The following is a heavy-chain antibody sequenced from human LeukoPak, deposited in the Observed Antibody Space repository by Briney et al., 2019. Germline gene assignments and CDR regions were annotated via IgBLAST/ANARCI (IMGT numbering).Heavy chain of an antibody. D-gene: IGHD3-3*01. CDR3: AKGGTYYDFWSGPVYGMDV. CDR2: ISSSSSYI. V-gene: IGHV3-21*04. CDR1: GFTFSSYS. J-gene: IGHJ6*02. Sequence: GGSLRLSCAASGFTFSSYSMNWVRQAPGKGLEWVSSISSSSSYIYYADSVKGRFTISRDNAKNSLYLQMNSLRAEDTAVYYCAKGGTYYDFWSGPVYGMDVWGQGTTVTVSS.